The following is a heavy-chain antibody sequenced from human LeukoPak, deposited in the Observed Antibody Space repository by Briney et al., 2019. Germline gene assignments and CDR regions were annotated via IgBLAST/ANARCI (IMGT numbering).Heavy chain of an antibody. CDR3: ARVYCTGGMCYTVLDY. V-gene: IGHV3-48*02. D-gene: IGHD2-8*02. CDR2: ISGSSGSI. CDR1: GFTFRTYG. J-gene: IGHJ4*02. Sequence: GGSLRLSCAASGFTFRTYGMNWVRQAPGKGLEWVSYISGSSGSIYDADSVKGRFTISRDNAKNSLYLQMNSLRDEDTAFYYCARVYCTGGMCYTVLDYWGQGTLVTVSS.